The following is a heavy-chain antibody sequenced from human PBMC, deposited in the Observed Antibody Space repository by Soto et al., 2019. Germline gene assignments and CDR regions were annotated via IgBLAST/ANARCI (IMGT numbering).Heavy chain of an antibody. Sequence: PSETLSLTCAVYGGSFSGYYWSWIRQPPGKGLEWIGEINHSGSTNYNPSLKSRVTISVDTSKNQFSLKLSSVTAADTAVYYCARVTTRGGMDVWGQGTTVTVSS. J-gene: IGHJ6*02. CDR2: INHSGST. CDR1: GGSFSGYY. V-gene: IGHV4-34*01. CDR3: ARVTTRGGMDV. D-gene: IGHD3-22*01.